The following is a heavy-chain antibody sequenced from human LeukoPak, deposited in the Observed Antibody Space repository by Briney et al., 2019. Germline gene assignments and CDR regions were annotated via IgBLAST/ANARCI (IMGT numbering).Heavy chain of an antibody. CDR2: IYHSGGT. J-gene: IGHJ4*02. CDR1: GYSISTGYY. V-gene: IGHV4-38-2*02. D-gene: IGHD3-22*01. CDR3: ARGGATYYHYSGGYFDS. Sequence: SETLSLTCTVSGYSISTGYYWGWIRQPPGKGLEWIGIIYHSGGTYYNPSLKSRVTISVDTSKNQFSLKLSSVTAPDTAVYYCARGGATYYHYSGGYFDSWGQGTLATVSS.